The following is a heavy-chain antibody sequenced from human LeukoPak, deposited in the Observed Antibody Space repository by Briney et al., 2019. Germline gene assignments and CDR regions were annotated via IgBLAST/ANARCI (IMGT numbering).Heavy chain of an antibody. CDR3: ARVGYYDSSGYYTFDY. V-gene: IGHV1-46*01. CDR1: GYTFTSYY. Sequence: ASVKVSCKASGYTFTSYYMHWVRQAPGQGLEWMGIINPSGGSTSYAQKFQGRVTMTRDMSTSTVYMELSSLRSEDTAVYYCARVGYYDSSGYYTFDYWGQGTLVTVSS. D-gene: IGHD3-22*01. CDR2: INPSGGST. J-gene: IGHJ4*02.